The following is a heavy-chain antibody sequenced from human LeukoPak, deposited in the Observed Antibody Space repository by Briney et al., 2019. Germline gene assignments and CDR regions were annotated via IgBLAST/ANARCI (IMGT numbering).Heavy chain of an antibody. J-gene: IGHJ6*03. D-gene: IGHD1-7*01. V-gene: IGHV3-48*04. CDR1: GFTFSSYS. Sequence: GGSLRLSCAASGFTFSSYSMNWVRQAPGKGLEWVSYISSGSSTIYYADSVKGRFTISRDNAKNSLYLQMNSLRAEDTAVYYCARPPYNWNYTPQTYYMDVWGKGTTVTVSS. CDR2: ISSGSSTI. CDR3: ARPPYNWNYTPQTYYMDV.